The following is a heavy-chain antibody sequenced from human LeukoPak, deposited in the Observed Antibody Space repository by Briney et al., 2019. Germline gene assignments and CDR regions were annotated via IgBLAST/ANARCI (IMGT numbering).Heavy chain of an antibody. CDR1: GFTFDDYA. V-gene: IGHV3-43D*03. Sequence: GGSLRLSCAASGFTFDDYAMHWVRQLPGKGLEEGSVISWDGGSTYYADSVKGRFTISRDNSKNSLYLQMNSLSAEDTALYYCAKGTLGDYRAGPDYWGGGTLVTVSS. J-gene: IGHJ4*02. CDR3: AKGTLGDYRAGPDY. CDR2: ISWDGGST. D-gene: IGHD4-17*01.